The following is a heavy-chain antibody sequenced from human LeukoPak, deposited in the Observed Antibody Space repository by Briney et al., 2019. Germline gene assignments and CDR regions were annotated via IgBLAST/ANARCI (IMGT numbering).Heavy chain of an antibody. Sequence: ASVMVSCKASGYTFSNYAISWVRQAPGQGLEWMGWISAYNGNTNYAPKLQGRVTMTTDTSTIAAYMELRSLRSDDTAVYYCARAWGEDIAARPYYFDYWGQGALVTVSS. D-gene: IGHD6-6*01. V-gene: IGHV1-18*01. CDR2: ISAYNGNT. J-gene: IGHJ4*02. CDR1: GYTFSNYA. CDR3: ARAWGEDIAARPYYFDY.